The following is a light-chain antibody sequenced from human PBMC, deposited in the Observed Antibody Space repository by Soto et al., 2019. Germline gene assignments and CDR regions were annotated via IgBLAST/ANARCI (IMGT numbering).Light chain of an antibody. V-gene: IGKV1-27*01. CDR1: QGISNY. J-gene: IGKJ1*01. Sequence: DIQMTQSPSSLSASVGDRVTISCRASQGISNYLAWYQQKPGEVPKLLIYAASTLQSGVPSRFSGSGSGTDFTLTISSLQPEDVATYYCQKYLSAPQTFGQGPKVEIK. CDR3: QKYLSAPQT. CDR2: AAS.